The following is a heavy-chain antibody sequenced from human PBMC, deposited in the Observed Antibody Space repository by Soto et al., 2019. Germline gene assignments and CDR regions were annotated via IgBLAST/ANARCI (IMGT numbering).Heavy chain of an antibody. CDR1: GFTFSSYA. D-gene: IGHD4-17*01. Sequence: GGSLRLSCAASGFTFSSYAMSWVRQAPGKGLEWVSVISGSGGSTYYADSVKGRFTISRDNSKNTLYLQMNSLRAEDTAVYYCAKPYGDYKSRYYYGMDVWGQGTTVTVSS. V-gene: IGHV3-23*01. CDR2: ISGSGGST. CDR3: AKPYGDYKSRYYYGMDV. J-gene: IGHJ6*02.